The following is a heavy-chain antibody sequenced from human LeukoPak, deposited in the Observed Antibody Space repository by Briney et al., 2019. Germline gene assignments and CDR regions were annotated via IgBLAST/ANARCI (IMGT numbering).Heavy chain of an antibody. CDR1: GYTFTSYA. D-gene: IGHD2-15*01. CDR3: AREGYCSGGSCDAWFDP. V-gene: IGHV1-3*01. CDR2: INAGNGNT. J-gene: IGHJ5*02. Sequence: GASVKVSCKASGYTFTSYAMHWVRQAPGQRLEWMGWINAGNGNTKYSQKFQGRVTITRDTSASTAYMELSSLRSEDTAVYYCAREGYCSGGSCDAWFDPWGQGTLVTVSS.